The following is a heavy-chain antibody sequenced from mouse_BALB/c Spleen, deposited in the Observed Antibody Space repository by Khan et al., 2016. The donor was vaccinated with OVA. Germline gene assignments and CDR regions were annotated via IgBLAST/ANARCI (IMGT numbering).Heavy chain of an antibody. CDR2: IDPENGDT. Sequence: VQLQQSGAELVRPGALVKLSCQASGFNIKDYYMHLVKHRPEQGLVWIGRIDPENGDTIYDPKFQGKASITSDTSSNTAYLQLSSLTSEDTAVYYCARDGYSPWFDDWGQGTLVTVSA. D-gene: IGHD2-3*01. CDR3: ARDGYSPWFDD. J-gene: IGHJ3*01. CDR1: GFNIKDYY. V-gene: IGHV14-1*02.